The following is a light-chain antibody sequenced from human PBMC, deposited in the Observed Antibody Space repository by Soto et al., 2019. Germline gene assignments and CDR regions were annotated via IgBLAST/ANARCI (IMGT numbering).Light chain of an antibody. CDR2: AAS. V-gene: IGKV3-20*01. J-gene: IGKJ1*01. Sequence: EIVMTQSPATLSVSPGEGATLSCWASQSVGSNLAWYQQTPGQTPRLLIYAASSRATGIPDRFSGSGSGTDFSLTISRLEAEDFAVYYCQQYGSSPRTFGQGTKVDIK. CDR1: QSVGSN. CDR3: QQYGSSPRT.